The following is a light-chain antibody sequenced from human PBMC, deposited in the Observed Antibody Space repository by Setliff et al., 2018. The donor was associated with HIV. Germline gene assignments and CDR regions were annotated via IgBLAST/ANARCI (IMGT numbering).Light chain of an antibody. CDR1: SSDVGGYNY. CDR2: EVS. Sequence: QSALTQPASVSGSPGQSITISCTGTSSDVGGYNYVSWYQHHPGKPPKLMIYEVSNRPSGISNRFSGSKSGNTASLTISGLQAEDEADYYCSSYTIRNTLLFGTGTKVTVL. J-gene: IGLJ1*01. CDR3: SSYTIRNTLL. V-gene: IGLV2-14*01.